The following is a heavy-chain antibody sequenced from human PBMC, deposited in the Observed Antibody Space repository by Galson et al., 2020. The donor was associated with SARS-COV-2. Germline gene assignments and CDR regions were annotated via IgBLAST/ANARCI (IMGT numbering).Heavy chain of an antibody. V-gene: IGHV3-7*01. CDR3: ARCHSGSYPKDYFDY. D-gene: IGHD1-26*01. CDR1: GFTFSSYW. CDR2: IKQDGSEK. J-gene: IGHJ4*02. Sequence: GGSLRLSCAASGFTFSSYWMSWVRQAPGKGLEWVANIKQDGSEKYYVDSVKGRFTISRDNAKNSLYLQMNSLRAEDTAVYYCARCHSGSYPKDYFDYWGQGTLVTVSS.